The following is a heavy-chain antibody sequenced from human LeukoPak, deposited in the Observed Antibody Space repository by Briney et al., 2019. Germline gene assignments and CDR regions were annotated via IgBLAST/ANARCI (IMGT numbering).Heavy chain of an antibody. CDR2: IYYSGNT. V-gene: IGHV4-30-4*08. Sequence: SETLSLTCIVSGGSISSGDYYWSWIRQPPGKGLEWIGYIYYSGNTHYSPSLESRATISADTSKNQFSLKLTSVTAADTAVYYCARKRAAWAGMPQNWDYWGQGTLVTVSS. CDR3: ARKRAAWAGMPQNWDY. CDR1: GGSISSGDYY. J-gene: IGHJ4*02. D-gene: IGHD2-2*01.